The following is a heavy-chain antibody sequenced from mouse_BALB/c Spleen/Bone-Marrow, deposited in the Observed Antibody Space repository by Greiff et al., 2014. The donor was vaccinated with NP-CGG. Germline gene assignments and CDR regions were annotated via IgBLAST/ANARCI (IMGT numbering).Heavy chain of an antibody. J-gene: IGHJ2*01. CDR1: GYTFTSYW. CDR3: TRTYEYFVY. Sequence: QVQLQQSGAELVRPGASVKLSCKTSGYTFTSYWINWVKQRPGQGLEWIGNIYPSDNYTNYNQKFKDKATLTVDISSTTAYMQLSSPTSEDSAVYYCTRTYEYFVYWGQGTTLTVSS. V-gene: IGHV1-69*02. D-gene: IGHD2-3*01. CDR2: IYPSDNYT.